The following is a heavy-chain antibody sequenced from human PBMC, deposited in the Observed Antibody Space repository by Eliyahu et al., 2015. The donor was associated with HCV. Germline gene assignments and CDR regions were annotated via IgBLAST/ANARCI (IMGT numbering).Heavy chain of an antibody. J-gene: IGHJ4*02. D-gene: IGHD6-19*01. Sequence: EVQLLESGGGLVQPGGSLRLSFTASGFNFRTYAMSWVRQAPGKGLGWVAAFSTSGDFTYYADSVRGRFTISRDNSRNMLFLQMNSLRAEDTAIYYCARAGRPFDYWGQGTLVTVSS. CDR2: FSTSGDFT. CDR1: GFNFRTYA. V-gene: IGHV3-23*01. CDR3: ARAGRPFDY.